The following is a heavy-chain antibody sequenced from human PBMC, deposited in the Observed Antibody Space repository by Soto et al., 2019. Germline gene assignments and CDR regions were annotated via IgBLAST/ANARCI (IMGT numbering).Heavy chain of an antibody. Sequence: PSETLSLTCSVSGGSITSTIDYWGWIRQSPGKGLEWIGNIYYDGSTFYNPSLKSRVTISVDTSKRQFSLRVSSVTAADTAVYYCARRGSASWRNWFDPWGHGTLVTVSS. CDR3: ARRGSASWRNWFDP. CDR1: GGSITSTIDY. J-gene: IGHJ5*02. CDR2: IYYDGST. D-gene: IGHD2-2*01. V-gene: IGHV4-39*01.